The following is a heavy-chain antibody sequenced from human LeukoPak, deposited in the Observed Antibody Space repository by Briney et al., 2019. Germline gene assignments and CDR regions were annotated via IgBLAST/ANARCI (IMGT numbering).Heavy chain of an antibody. CDR2: ISGSGGST. Sequence: GGSLRLSCAASGFTFSSYGMSWVRQAPGRGLEWVSAISGSGGSTYYADSVKGRFTISRDNTKNTLYLQMNSLRAEDTALYYCARDRNRGSYYPEYFQHWGQGTLVTVSS. CDR3: ARDRNRGSYYPEYFQH. D-gene: IGHD1-26*01. J-gene: IGHJ1*01. V-gene: IGHV3-23*01. CDR1: GFTFSSYG.